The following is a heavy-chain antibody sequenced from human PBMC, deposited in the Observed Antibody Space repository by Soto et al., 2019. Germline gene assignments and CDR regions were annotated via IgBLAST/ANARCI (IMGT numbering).Heavy chain of an antibody. Sequence: EVQLVQSGAEVKKPGESLKISCKGSGYIFHNYWIGWVRQMPGKGLEWMGIVYPGDSDTKYSPSFQGQVTISADKSINTAYLQWNSLKASDTAMYYCARQPSNCSDGTCYSRHYFESWGQGTLVTVS. D-gene: IGHD2-15*01. CDR2: VYPGDSDT. V-gene: IGHV5-51*01. CDR1: GYIFHNYW. J-gene: IGHJ4*02. CDR3: ARQPSNCSDGTCYSRHYFES.